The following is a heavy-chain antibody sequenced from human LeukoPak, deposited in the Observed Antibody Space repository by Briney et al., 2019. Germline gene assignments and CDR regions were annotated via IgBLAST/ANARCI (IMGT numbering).Heavy chain of an antibody. V-gene: IGHV1-69*02. CDR1: GGTFSSYT. Sequence: ASVKVSCKASGGTFSSYTISWVRQAPGQGLEWMGRIIPILGIANYAQKFQGRVTITADKSTSTAYMELSSLRSEDTAVYYCATLGYCSSTSCSAFDYWGQGTLVTVS. J-gene: IGHJ4*02. CDR2: IIPILGIA. D-gene: IGHD2-2*03. CDR3: ATLGYCSSTSCSAFDY.